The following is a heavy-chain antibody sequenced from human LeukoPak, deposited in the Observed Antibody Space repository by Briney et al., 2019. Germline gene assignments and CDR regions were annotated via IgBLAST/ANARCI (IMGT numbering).Heavy chain of an antibody. J-gene: IGHJ4*02. D-gene: IGHD4-23*01. Sequence: PGGSLRLSCAASGFSFIDAWMSWVRQAPGKGLEWVGRITSKTDGGITDSAAPVKGRFTVSRDDSKNTLFLQMSSLRTEDTAVYYCATDETNSLFFWGQGTLVTVSS. CDR1: GFSFIDAW. CDR2: ITSKTDGGIT. CDR3: ATDETNSLFF. V-gene: IGHV3-15*01.